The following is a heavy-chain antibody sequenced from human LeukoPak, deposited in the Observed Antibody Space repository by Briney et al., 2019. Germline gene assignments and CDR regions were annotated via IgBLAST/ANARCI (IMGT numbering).Heavy chain of an antibody. Sequence: GGSLRLSCAASGFTFSLYWMSWVRQTPGGGMEWVANIKQGGTEKFYMDSVEGRFTISRDKAKNSLYLQMNSLRAEDTAVYYCASRFCSSTSCYFYWGQGTLVTVSS. V-gene: IGHV3-7*02. D-gene: IGHD2-2*01. J-gene: IGHJ4*02. CDR3: ASRFCSSTSCYFY. CDR2: IKQGGTEK. CDR1: GFTFSLYW.